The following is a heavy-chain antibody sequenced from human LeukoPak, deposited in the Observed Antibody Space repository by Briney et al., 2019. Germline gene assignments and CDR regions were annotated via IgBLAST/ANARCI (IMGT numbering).Heavy chain of an antibody. Sequence: SETLSLTCTVSGGSISSSSYYWGWIRQPPGKGLEWIGSIYHSGSTNYNPSLKSRVTISVDTSKNQFSLKLSSVTAADTAVYYCARQPYRAGIPFDYWGQGTLVTVSS. CDR3: ARQPYRAGIPFDY. J-gene: IGHJ4*02. CDR2: IYHSGST. D-gene: IGHD1-14*01. V-gene: IGHV4-39*01. CDR1: GGSISSSSYY.